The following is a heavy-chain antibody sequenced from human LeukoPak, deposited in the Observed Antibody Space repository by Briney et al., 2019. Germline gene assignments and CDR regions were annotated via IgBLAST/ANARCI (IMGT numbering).Heavy chain of an antibody. CDR2: IYDSGST. CDR1: GYSISSGGYS. D-gene: IGHD3-10*01. V-gene: IGHV4-30-2*01. Sequence: SETLSLTCTVSGYSISSGGYSWSWIRQPPGKGLEWIGYIYDSGSTYYNPSLKSRVTISLDRSKNQFSLKLTSVTAADTAVYYCARYGGSGTYFFDYWGQGTLVTVSS. CDR3: ARYGGSGTYFFDY. J-gene: IGHJ4*02.